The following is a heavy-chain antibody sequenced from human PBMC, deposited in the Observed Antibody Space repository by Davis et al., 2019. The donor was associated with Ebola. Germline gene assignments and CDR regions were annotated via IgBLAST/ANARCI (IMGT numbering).Heavy chain of an antibody. V-gene: IGHV3-23*01. Sequence: GESLKISCAASGSTVSSYTMSWLRQVPGKGLEWVSSISGASGGRKDYADSVKGRFSIARDNSKDTVSLQMSSLRAEDSAVYYCARLQVPGRPFYYYGMDVWGQGTTVTVSS. CDR2: ISGASGGRK. D-gene: IGHD6-6*01. CDR3: ARLQVPGRPFYYYGMDV. J-gene: IGHJ6*02. CDR1: GSTVSSYT.